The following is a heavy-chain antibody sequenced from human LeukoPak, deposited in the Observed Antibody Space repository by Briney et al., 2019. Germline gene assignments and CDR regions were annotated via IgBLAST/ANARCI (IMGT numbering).Heavy chain of an antibody. CDR2: IYHSGST. V-gene: IGHV4-30-2*01. D-gene: IGHD4-11*01. J-gene: IGHJ6*03. CDR1: GGSISSGGYY. Sequence: NSSETLSLTCTVSGGSISSGGYYWSWLRQPPGKGLEWIGYIYHSGSTYYNPSLKSRVTISVDRSKNQFSLKLSSVTAADTAVYYCARPLYSNYPSAAAGPDPMDVWGKGTTVTVSS. CDR3: ARPLYSNYPSAAAGPDPMDV.